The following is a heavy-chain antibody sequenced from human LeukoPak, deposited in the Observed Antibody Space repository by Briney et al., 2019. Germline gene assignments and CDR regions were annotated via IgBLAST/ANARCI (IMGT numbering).Heavy chain of an antibody. CDR3: ARVPTVAGRGHRYFDL. CDR1: GFTFSSYG. Sequence: GGSLRLSCAASGFTFSSYGMTWVRQAPGKGLEWVANIREDGRETFYVDSVKGRFTISRDNGQDSLDLQMNSLRAEDAGLYYRARVPTVAGRGHRYFDLLGRCTLVTVSS. D-gene: IGHD6-19*01. J-gene: IGHJ2*01. V-gene: IGHV3-7*01. CDR2: IREDGRET.